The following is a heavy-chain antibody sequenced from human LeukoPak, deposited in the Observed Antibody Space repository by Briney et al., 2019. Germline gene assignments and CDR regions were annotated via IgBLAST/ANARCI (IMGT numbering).Heavy chain of an antibody. D-gene: IGHD3-22*01. CDR3: AKFLGMNYYDSSGSLYYFDY. CDR2: INWKGSST. V-gene: IGHV3-20*04. Sequence: RPGGSLRLSCAASGFTFYEYGMSWVRQAPGKGLEWVSGINWKGSSTGYADSVKGRFTISRDNAKNSLYLQMNSLRAEDTAFYYCAKFLGMNYYDSSGSLYYFDYWGQGTLVTVSS. CDR1: GFTFYEYG. J-gene: IGHJ4*02.